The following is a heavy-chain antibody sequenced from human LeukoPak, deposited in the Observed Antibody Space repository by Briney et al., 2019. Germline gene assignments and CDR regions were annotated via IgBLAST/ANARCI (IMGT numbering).Heavy chain of an antibody. D-gene: IGHD3-9*01. CDR3: ARGYYDILTGYVPFDY. CDR1: GFTFSDYY. CDR2: ISSSGSTI. V-gene: IGHV3-11*01. J-gene: IGHJ4*02. Sequence: GGSLRLSCAASGFTFSDYYMSWIRQAPGKGLEWVSYISSSGSTIYYADSVKGRFTISRDNAKNSLYLQMNSLRAEDTAVYYCARGYYDILTGYVPFDYWGQGSLVTVSS.